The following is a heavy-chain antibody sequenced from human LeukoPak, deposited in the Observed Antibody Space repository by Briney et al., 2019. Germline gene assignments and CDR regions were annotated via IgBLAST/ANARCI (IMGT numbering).Heavy chain of an antibody. CDR3: ARGGGSSSSGIDY. J-gene: IGHJ4*02. V-gene: IGHV1-18*01. CDR1: GYTFTSYG. Sequence: ASVKVSCKASGYTFTSYGISWVRQAPGQGLERVGWIGPYNGNTNYVQKLQGRVTMTTDTSTNTAYMELRSLRSDDTAIYYCARGGGSSSSGIDYWGQGTLVTVSS. D-gene: IGHD6-6*01. CDR2: IGPYNGNT.